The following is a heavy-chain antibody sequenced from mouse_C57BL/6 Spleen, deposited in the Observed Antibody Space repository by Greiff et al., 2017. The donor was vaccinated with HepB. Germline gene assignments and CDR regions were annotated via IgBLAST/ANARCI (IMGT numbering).Heavy chain of an antibody. D-gene: IGHD2-1*01. CDR2: ISSGGDYI. CDR1: GFNFSSYA. V-gene: IGHV5-9-1*02. Sequence: DVMLVESGEGLVKPGGSLKLSCAASGFNFSSYAMSWVRQTPEKRLEWVAYISSGGDYIYYADTVKGRFTISRDNARNTLYLQMSSLKSEDTAMYYCTRAYGNYDAMDYWGQGTSVTVSS. CDR3: TRAYGNYDAMDY. J-gene: IGHJ4*01.